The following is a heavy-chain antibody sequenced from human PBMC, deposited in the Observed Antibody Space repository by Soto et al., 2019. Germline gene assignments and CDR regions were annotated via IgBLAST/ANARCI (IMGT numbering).Heavy chain of an antibody. D-gene: IGHD3-10*01. Sequence: QVQLQESGPGLVKPSQTLSLTCTVSGGSISSGDYYWSWIRQPPGKGLEWIGYIYYSGSTYYNPSLKSRVTISVDTSKNQFSLKLSSVTAADTAVYYCARGGSGSYYNGYYYYYGMDVWGQGTTVTVSS. CDR3: ARGGSGSYYNGYYYYYGMDV. CDR2: IYYSGST. CDR1: GGSISSGDYY. J-gene: IGHJ6*02. V-gene: IGHV4-30-4*01.